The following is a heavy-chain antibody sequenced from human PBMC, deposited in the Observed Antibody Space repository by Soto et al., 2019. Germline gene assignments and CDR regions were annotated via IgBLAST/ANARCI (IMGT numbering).Heavy chain of an antibody. CDR3: ARGRGAAADSFDF. D-gene: IGHD6-13*01. J-gene: IGHJ4*02. CDR2: ISSSTSHT. Sequence: QVPLVESGGGLVKPGGSLRLSCAVSGFTFSDYYMTWIRQAPGKGLEWVSYISSSTSHTNYADSVKGRFTISRDNAKNSLFLQMNSLRAEDTAVYYCARGRGAAADSFDFWGQGTLVTVSS. V-gene: IGHV3-11*05. CDR1: GFTFSDYY.